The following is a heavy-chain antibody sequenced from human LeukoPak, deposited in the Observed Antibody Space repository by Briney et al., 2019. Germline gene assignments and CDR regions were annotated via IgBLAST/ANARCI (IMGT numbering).Heavy chain of an antibody. CDR3: ARDADYDILTGANYYYYYMDV. Sequence: SETLSLTCTVSSGSISNCYWSWIRQPAGKGLEWIGRIYTSGSTNYNPSLESRVTMSVDTSKNQFSLKLSSVTAADTAVYYCARDADYDILTGANYYYYYMDVWGKGTTVTISS. CDR1: SGSISNCY. V-gene: IGHV4-4*07. J-gene: IGHJ6*03. CDR2: IYTSGST. D-gene: IGHD3-9*01.